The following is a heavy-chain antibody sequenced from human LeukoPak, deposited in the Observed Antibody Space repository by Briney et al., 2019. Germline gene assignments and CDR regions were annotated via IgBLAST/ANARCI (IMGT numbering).Heavy chain of an antibody. V-gene: IGHV1-2*02. J-gene: IGHJ3*01. Sequence: ASVKVSCKASGYTFTGYYMHWVRQAPGQGLEWMGWINPNSGGTNYAQKFQGRVTMTRDTSISTAYMELSSLTSDDTAIYYCARDRSSGTFDSFGVWGPGTLVTVSS. CDR1: GYTFTGYY. D-gene: IGHD1-26*01. CDR2: INPNSGGT. CDR3: ARDRSSGTFDSFGV.